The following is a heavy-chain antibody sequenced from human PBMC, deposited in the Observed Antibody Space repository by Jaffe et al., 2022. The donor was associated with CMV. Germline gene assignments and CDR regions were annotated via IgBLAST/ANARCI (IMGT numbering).Heavy chain of an antibody. Sequence: QVHLVQSGAEVKKPGASVKVSCKTSGYIFTSYYIHWVRQAPGQGLEWVGRINPSSGGANYAQRFQGRVTMTRHTSASTVSMELTSLISEDTAVYFCARDRFFDNSGHHPHATLDYWGQGTQVTVSS. CDR1: GYIFTSYY. D-gene: IGHD3-22*01. J-gene: IGHJ4*02. CDR2: INPSSGGA. V-gene: IGHV1-46*01. CDR3: ARDRFFDNSGHHPHATLDY.